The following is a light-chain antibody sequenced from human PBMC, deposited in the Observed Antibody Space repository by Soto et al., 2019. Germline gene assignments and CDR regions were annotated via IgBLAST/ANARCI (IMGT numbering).Light chain of an antibody. CDR1: SRDVGGYDF. CDR3: SSYTSSSTLV. J-gene: IGLJ1*01. Sequence: QSALTKPASVSGSPGQSITISCTGTSRDVGGYDFVSWYQQHPGKAPKLIIYEVGNRPSGVSNRFSGYKSVNTASLTISGLQAEDEADYYCSSYTSSSTLVFGTGTKLTVL. V-gene: IGLV2-14*01. CDR2: EVG.